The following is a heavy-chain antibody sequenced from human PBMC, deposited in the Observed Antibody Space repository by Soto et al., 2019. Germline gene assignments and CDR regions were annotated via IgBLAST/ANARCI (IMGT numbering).Heavy chain of an antibody. J-gene: IGHJ3*02. Sequence: SVKVSCKASGYTFTSYYMHGVRQAPGQGLEWMGIINPSGGSTSYAQKFQGRVTMTRDTSTSTVYMELSSLRSEDTAVYYCAREQVPYYYDSSDPVDAFDILGQGTMVTVSS. CDR2: INPSGGST. D-gene: IGHD3-22*01. CDR1: GYTFTSYY. CDR3: AREQVPYYYDSSDPVDAFDI. V-gene: IGHV1-46*01.